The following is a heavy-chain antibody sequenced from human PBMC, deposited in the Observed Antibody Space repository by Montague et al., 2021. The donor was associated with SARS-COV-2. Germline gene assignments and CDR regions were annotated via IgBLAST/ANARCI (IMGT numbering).Heavy chain of an antibody. CDR2: VDYSGLT. CDR1: RDSIGSHNYF. V-gene: IGHV4-39*06. J-gene: IGHJ3*02. CDR3: AKDGEELAWGNFDN. D-gene: IGHD3-10*01. Sequence: SETLSLTCTVSRDSIGSHNYFWAWIRQPPGKGLEWIGSVDYSGLTFYNPSLESRVTISVDTSKKQFPLKVNYATAADTDVYYCAKDGEELAWGNFDNWGQGKMVTVSA.